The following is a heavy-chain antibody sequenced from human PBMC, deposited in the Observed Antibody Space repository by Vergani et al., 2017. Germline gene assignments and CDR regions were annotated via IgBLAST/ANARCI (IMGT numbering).Heavy chain of an antibody. J-gene: IGHJ3*02. Sequence: QVQLQESGPGLVKPSQTLSLTCTVSGGSISSGGYYWSWIRQHPGKGLEWIGYIYYSGSTYYNPSLKSRGTISVDPSKNQFSLKLSSVTAADTAVYYCARDGVAAAGTRGGDAFDIWGQGTMVTVSS. CDR2: IYYSGST. V-gene: IGHV4-31*03. D-gene: IGHD6-13*01. CDR1: GGSISSGGYY. CDR3: ARDGVAAAGTRGGDAFDI.